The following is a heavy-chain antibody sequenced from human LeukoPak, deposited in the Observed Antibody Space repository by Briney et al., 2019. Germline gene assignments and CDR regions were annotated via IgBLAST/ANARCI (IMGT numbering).Heavy chain of an antibody. V-gene: IGHV1-18*01. CDR1: GYTFTIYG. J-gene: IGHJ3*02. CDR3: ARGGVVRGFDI. Sequence: ASVNVSCTASGYTFTIYGISCVRQAPGQGLEWMGWISAYNGNTNYAQKLQGRVTMTTDTSTSTAYMELRSLRSDDTAVYYCARGGVVRGFDIWGQGTMVTVSS. D-gene: IGHD3-10*01. CDR2: ISAYNGNT.